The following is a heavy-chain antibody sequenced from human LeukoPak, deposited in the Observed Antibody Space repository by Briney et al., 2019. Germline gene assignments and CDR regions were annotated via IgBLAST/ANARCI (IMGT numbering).Heavy chain of an antibody. J-gene: IGHJ5*02. CDR3: AREGGVRGVIISSWFDP. D-gene: IGHD3-10*01. Sequence: ASVKVSCKASGYTFTSYAMNWVRQAPGQGLEWMGWINTNTGNPTYAQGFTGRFVFSLDTSVSTAYLQISSLKAEDTAVYYCAREGGVRGVIISSWFDPWGEGTLVTVSS. CDR2: INTNTGNP. V-gene: IGHV7-4-1*02. CDR1: GYTFTSYA.